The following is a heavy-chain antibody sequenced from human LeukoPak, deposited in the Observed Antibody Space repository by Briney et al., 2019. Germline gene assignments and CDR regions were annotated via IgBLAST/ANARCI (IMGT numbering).Heavy chain of an antibody. V-gene: IGHV3-33*01. D-gene: IGHD2-2*01. Sequence: GGSLRLSCAASGFRSSDSAMHWVRQAPGKGLEWVSVIWHDGTYEYYVDSVKGRFTISRDDSKNTLFLQMNSLRVEDTAVYYCARAYCSSTRCWGYYYGMDVWGEGTTVTVSS. CDR3: ARAYCSSTRCWGYYYGMDV. CDR2: IWHDGTYE. J-gene: IGHJ6*04. CDR1: GFRSSDSA.